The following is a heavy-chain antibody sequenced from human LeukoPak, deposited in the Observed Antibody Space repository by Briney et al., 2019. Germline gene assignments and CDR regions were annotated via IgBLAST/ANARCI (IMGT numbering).Heavy chain of an antibody. Sequence: QPGESLRLSCAASGFTVSSNHMGWVRQAPGKGLEWVSGISGSGDSTYYADSVKGRFTISRDNPKNTLYLQMNSLRAEDTAVYYCAKDSITLIVVGIDYWGQGTLVTVSS. CDR2: ISGSGDST. CDR1: GFTVSSNH. CDR3: AKDSITLIVVGIDY. V-gene: IGHV3-23*01. J-gene: IGHJ4*02. D-gene: IGHD3-22*01.